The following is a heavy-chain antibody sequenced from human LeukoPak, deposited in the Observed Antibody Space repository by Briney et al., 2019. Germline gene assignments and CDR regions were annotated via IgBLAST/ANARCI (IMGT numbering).Heavy chain of an antibody. CDR2: ISSNGGST. D-gene: IGHD2-2*01. CDR3: ARGDCRSTSCYYFDY. CDR1: GFTFSSYA. Sequence: GGSLRLSCAASGFTFSSYAMHWVRQAPGKGLEYVSAISSNGGSTYYANSVKGRFTISRDNSKNTLYLQMGSLRAEDMAVYYCARGDCRSTSCYYFDYWGQGTLVTVSS. V-gene: IGHV3-64*01. J-gene: IGHJ4*02.